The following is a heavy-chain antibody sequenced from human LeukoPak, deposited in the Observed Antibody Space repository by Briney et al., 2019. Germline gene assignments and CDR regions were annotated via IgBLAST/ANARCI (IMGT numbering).Heavy chain of an antibody. CDR2: IYYSGST. Sequence: PSETLSLTCTVSGGSISSSSYYWGWIRQPPGKGLEWIGSIYYSGSTYYNPALKSRVTISVDTSKNQFSLKLSSVTAADTAVYYCARHPSQWGYLDYYYYYMDVWGKGTTVTISS. CDR3: ARHPSQWGYLDYYYYYMDV. V-gene: IGHV4-39*01. D-gene: IGHD5-18*01. J-gene: IGHJ6*03. CDR1: GGSISSSSYY.